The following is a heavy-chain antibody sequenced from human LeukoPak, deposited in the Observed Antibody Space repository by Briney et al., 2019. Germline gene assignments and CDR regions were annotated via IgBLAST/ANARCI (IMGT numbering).Heavy chain of an antibody. Sequence: GASVKVSCKASGYTFTGYYMHWVRQAPGQGLEWMGWINPNSGGTNYAQKFQGRVTMTRDTSISTAYMELSRLRSDDTAVYYCARGMDYYDSSGYFDYWGQGTLVTVSS. CDR1: GYTFTGYY. V-gene: IGHV1-2*02. J-gene: IGHJ4*02. CDR3: ARGMDYYDSSGYFDY. CDR2: INPNSGGT. D-gene: IGHD3-22*01.